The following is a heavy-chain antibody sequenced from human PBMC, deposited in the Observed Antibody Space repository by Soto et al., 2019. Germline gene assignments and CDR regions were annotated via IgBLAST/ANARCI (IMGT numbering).Heavy chain of an antibody. Sequence: QMRLQESGPGLVKPSGTLSLTCGVSSGSIGSGLWWNWVRQPPGKGLEWIGEIYHSGNTNYNASLKSRVTISVDESKNQFSLKLTSVTAADTAVYFCARAARLSPFDCWGQGILVTVSS. J-gene: IGHJ4*02. CDR2: IYHSGNT. CDR1: SGSIGSGLW. D-gene: IGHD6-6*01. CDR3: ARAARLSPFDC. V-gene: IGHV4-4*02.